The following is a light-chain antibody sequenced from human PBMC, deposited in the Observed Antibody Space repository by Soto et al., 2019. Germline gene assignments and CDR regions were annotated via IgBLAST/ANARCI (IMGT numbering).Light chain of an antibody. Sequence: DIQMIQSPSTLSASVGGRVGITCRASQNISRWLAWYQQKPGKAPKLLIYKASSLESGVPSRFSGSGSGTEFTLTITSLQPDDFATYYCQQFNSYSRTFGQGTKVDIK. CDR3: QQFNSYSRT. CDR1: QNISRW. J-gene: IGKJ1*01. V-gene: IGKV1-5*03. CDR2: KAS.